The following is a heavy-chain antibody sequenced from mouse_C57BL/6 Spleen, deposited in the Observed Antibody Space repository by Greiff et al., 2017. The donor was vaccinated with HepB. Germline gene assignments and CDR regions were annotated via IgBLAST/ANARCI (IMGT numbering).Heavy chain of an antibody. CDR1: GFTFTDYY. J-gene: IGHJ4*01. D-gene: IGHD2-4*01. V-gene: IGHV7-3*01. Sequence: EVHLVESGGGLVQPGGSLSLSCAASGFTFTDYYMSWVRQPPGKALEWLGFIRNKANGYTTEYSASVKGLFTISRDNSQSILYLQMNALRAEDSATYDCARPGSDYDFHAMDYWGQGTSVTVSS. CDR3: ARPGSDYDFHAMDY. CDR2: IRNKANGYTT.